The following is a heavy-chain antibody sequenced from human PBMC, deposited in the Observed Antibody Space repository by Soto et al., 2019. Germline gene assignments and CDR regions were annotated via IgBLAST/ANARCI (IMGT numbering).Heavy chain of an antibody. J-gene: IGHJ4*02. D-gene: IGHD3-22*01. Sequence: PGGSLRLSCAASGFTFSSYAMSWVRQAPGKGLEWVSAISGSGGSTYYADSVKGRFTISRDNSKNTLYLQMNSLRAEDTAVYYCAKSAGYYYDSSGYSYHSYWGQGILVTVSS. CDR3: AKSAGYYYDSSGYSYHSY. V-gene: IGHV3-23*01. CDR2: ISGSGGST. CDR1: GFTFSSYA.